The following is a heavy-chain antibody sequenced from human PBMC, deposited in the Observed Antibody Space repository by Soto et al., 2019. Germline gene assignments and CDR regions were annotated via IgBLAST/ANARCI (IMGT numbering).Heavy chain of an antibody. J-gene: IGHJ5*02. CDR1: GASISGFY. Sequence: SETLSLTCTVSGASISGFYWSWIRKSAGRGLEWIGRIYATGTTDYNPSLKSRVMMSVDTSKKQFSLKLRSVTAADTAVYYCVRDGTKTLRDWFDPWGQGISVTV. CDR3: VRDGTKTLRDWFDP. V-gene: IGHV4-4*07. D-gene: IGHD1-1*01. CDR2: IYATGTT.